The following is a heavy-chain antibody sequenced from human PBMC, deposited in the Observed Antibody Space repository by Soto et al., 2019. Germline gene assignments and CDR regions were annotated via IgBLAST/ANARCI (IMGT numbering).Heavy chain of an antibody. Sequence: ASVKVSCKASGYTFTSYCISWVRQAPGQGLEWMAWINPYNGNTKYAEKFLGRVTVTTSTATAYVEVRSLTSDDTAVFYCARVGVGLAAPRVWPYWGQGTPVTVSS. CDR1: GYTFTSYC. CDR3: ARVGVGLAAPRVWPY. D-gene: IGHD6-13*01. J-gene: IGHJ4*02. V-gene: IGHV1-18*01. CDR2: INPYNGNT.